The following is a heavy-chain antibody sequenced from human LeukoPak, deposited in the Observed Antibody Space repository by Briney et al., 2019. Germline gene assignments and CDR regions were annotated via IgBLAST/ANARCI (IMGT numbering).Heavy chain of an antibody. Sequence: SETLSLTCSVSGGSISNYYWSWIRQPPGKGLEWIGFVYYSGNTNYNPSLKSRVTISLDTSKNQFSLKLRSVTTADTAVYYCARGRYQLDYWGQGTLVTVSS. V-gene: IGHV4-59*01. CDR1: GGSISNYY. CDR2: VYYSGNT. CDR3: ARGRYQLDY. J-gene: IGHJ4*02. D-gene: IGHD2-2*01.